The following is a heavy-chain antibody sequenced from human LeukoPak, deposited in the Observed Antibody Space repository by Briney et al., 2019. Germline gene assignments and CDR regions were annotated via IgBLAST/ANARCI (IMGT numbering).Heavy chain of an antibody. Sequence: SETLSLTCTVSGGSISSYYWSWIRQPPGKGLEWIGYIYYSGSTNYNPSLKSRVTISVDTSKNQFSLRLSSVTAADTAVYYCARGGVQGVVIIGNFDYWGQGTLVTVSS. CDR3: ARGGVQGVVIIGNFDY. CDR2: IYYSGST. D-gene: IGHD3-3*01. V-gene: IGHV4-59*01. CDR1: GGSISSYY. J-gene: IGHJ4*02.